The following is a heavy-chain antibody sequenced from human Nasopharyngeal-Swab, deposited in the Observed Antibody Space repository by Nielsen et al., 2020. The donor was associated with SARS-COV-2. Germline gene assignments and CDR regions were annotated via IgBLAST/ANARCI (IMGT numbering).Heavy chain of an antibody. J-gene: IGHJ4*02. Sequence: ASVKVSCKASGYTFTSYDINWVRHATGQGLEWMGWMNPNSGNTGYAQKFQGRVTMTRNTSISTAYMELSSLRYEDTAVYYCARGGYYDSSGSSTYWGQGTLVTVSS. CDR1: GYTFTSYD. D-gene: IGHD3-22*01. CDR3: ARGGYYDSSGSSTY. CDR2: MNPNSGNT. V-gene: IGHV1-8*01.